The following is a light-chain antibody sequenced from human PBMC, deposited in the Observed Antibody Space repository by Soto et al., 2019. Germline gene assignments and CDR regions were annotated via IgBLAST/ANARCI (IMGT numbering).Light chain of an antibody. Sequence: EVVMTQSPATLSVSPGERATLSCRASQSVSNYLAWYQQKPGQAPRLLISGASTRATGIPARFSGSGSGTEFTLTISSLQSEDFAIYFCQQYSHWPRTFGQGTKVEIK. V-gene: IGKV3-15*01. J-gene: IGKJ1*01. CDR3: QQYSHWPRT. CDR2: GAS. CDR1: QSVSNY.